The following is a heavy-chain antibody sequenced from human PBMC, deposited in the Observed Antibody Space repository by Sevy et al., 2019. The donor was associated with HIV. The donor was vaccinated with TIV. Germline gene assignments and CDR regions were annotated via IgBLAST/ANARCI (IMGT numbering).Heavy chain of an antibody. J-gene: IGHJ6*02. Sequence: SETLSLTCSVSGGPIRSDSYYWTWIRQHPGKGLEWIGYIFHNGNTYYNPSLKSRVSISVDTSKNQFSLMLRSVTAADTAVYYCARDHGYSNGWFPYYYYYGMDVWGQGTTVTVSS. CDR1: GGPIRSDSYY. CDR2: IFHNGNT. V-gene: IGHV4-31*03. D-gene: IGHD6-19*01. CDR3: ARDHGYSNGWFPYYYYYGMDV.